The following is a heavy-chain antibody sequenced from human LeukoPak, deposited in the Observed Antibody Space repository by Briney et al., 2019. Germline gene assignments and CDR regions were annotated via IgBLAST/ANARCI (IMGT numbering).Heavy chain of an antibody. CDR2: ISSHGTT. D-gene: IGHD2-2*01. Sequence: PGGSLRLSCAGSGFRFVDCNLNWVRQAPGKGLEWISYISSHGTTFYADSVKGRFTISRDNAGNSLSLHMNSLRAADTAVYYCARGVPATISDWYFDLWGRGTLVTVSS. J-gene: IGHJ2*01. CDR3: ARGVPATISDWYFDL. CDR1: GFRFVDCN. V-gene: IGHV3-69-1*01.